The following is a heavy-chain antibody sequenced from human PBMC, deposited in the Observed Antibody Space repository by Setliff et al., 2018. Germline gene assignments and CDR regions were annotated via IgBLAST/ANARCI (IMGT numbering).Heavy chain of an antibody. CDR2: IFYNGKT. J-gene: IGHJ4*02. V-gene: IGHV4-39*01. D-gene: IGHD1-1*01. CDR3: ARTGTYRYFDS. CDR1: GASIRNNYY. Sequence: PSETLSLTCAVSGASIRNNYYWGWIRQSPGTGLEWIGSIFYNGKTYYNTSLESRLTISVDTSKNQFSLKLRSVTAADTAVYYCARTGTYRYFDSWGQGTLVTVSS.